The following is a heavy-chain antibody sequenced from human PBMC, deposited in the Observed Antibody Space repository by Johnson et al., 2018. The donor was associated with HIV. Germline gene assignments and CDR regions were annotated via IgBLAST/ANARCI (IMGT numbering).Heavy chain of an antibody. CDR1: GFTFSSYW. J-gene: IGHJ3*02. D-gene: IGHD6-13*01. V-gene: IGHV3-7*03. Sequence: VQLVESGGGLVQPGGSLRLSCAASGFTFSSYWMTWVRQAPGRGLEWVANINQGGSEKYYVDSVKGRFTISRDNAKNSLYLQMNSLRAEDTAVYSCAGEWTGHSSSGSRYAFDIWGQGTMVTVSS. CDR2: INQGGSEK. CDR3: AGEWTGHSSSGSRYAFDI.